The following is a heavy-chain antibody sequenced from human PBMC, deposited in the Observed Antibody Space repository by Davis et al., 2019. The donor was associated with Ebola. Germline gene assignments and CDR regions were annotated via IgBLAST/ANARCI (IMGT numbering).Heavy chain of an antibody. CDR1: GYTFTNYG. CDR2: IIPILGIA. J-gene: IGHJ4*02. D-gene: IGHD5-18*01. V-gene: IGHV1-69*04. Sequence: SVKVSCKASGYTFTNYGITWVRQAPGQGLEWMGRIIPILGIANYAQKFQGRVTITADKSTSTAYMELSSLRSEDTAVYYCATGQWRLWLIYWGQGTLVTVSS. CDR3: ATGQWRLWLIY.